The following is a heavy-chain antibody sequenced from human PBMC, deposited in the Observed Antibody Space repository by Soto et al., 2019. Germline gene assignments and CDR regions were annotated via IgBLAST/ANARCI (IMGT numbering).Heavy chain of an antibody. CDR2: IRSKADNYAT. CDR1: GFTFSVSA. CDR3: ARLAEWEYYDGMDV. J-gene: IGHJ6*02. V-gene: IGHV3-73*02. D-gene: IGHD1-26*01. Sequence: EVQLVESGGGLVQPGRSLKLSCAVSGFTFSVSAIHWVRQASGKGLEWVGRIRSKADNYATAYGASVKGRFSISRDDSKNTAYLQMSSLNTEDTAVYYCARLAEWEYYDGMDVWGQGTTVTVSS.